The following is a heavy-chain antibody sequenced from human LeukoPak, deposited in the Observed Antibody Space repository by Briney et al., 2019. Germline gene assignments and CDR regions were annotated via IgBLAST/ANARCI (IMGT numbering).Heavy chain of an antibody. V-gene: IGHV3-23*01. D-gene: IGHD6-13*01. J-gene: IGHJ4*02. Sequence: GSLRLSCAASDFSFITYAMSWVRQAPGKGLEWVSTISGVGDVTYYADSVKGRFTISRDNSKNTLYLQMNSLRAEDTAVYYCAKDHPGSSSWSFDYWGQGTLVTVSS. CDR1: DFSFITYA. CDR2: ISGVGDVT. CDR3: AKDHPGSSSWSFDY.